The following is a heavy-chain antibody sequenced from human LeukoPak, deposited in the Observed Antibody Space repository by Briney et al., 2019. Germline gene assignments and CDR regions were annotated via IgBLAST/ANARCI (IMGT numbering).Heavy chain of an antibody. CDR3: ARDRAADQDWVEFDP. J-gene: IGHJ5*02. Sequence: QPGGSQRLSRAVSGLRFSDYYVSGVRQAPGKGLEWVGLIRDSGEAFYADFARGRFAISRDESENTLYLQMNSLRVEHTAISFCARDRAADQDWVEFDPWGQGTPVIVSS. V-gene: IGHV3-66*03. CDR1: GLRFSDYY. D-gene: IGHD3/OR15-3a*01. CDR2: IRDSGEA.